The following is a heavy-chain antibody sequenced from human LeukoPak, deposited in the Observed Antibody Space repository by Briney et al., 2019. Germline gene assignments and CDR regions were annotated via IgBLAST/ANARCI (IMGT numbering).Heavy chain of an antibody. Sequence: ASVKVSCKASGYTFTSYDINWVRQATGQGLEWMGWMNPNSGNTGYAQKFQGRVTMTRNTSISTAYMELSSLRSEDTAVYYCARVESSSGWSPGVYYYYGMDVWGQGTTVTVSS. CDR1: GYTFTSYD. V-gene: IGHV1-8*01. CDR2: MNPNSGNT. J-gene: IGHJ6*02. D-gene: IGHD6-19*01. CDR3: ARVESSSGWSPGVYYYYGMDV.